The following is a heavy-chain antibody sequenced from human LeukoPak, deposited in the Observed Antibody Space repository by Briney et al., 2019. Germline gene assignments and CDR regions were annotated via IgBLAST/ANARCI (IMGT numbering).Heavy chain of an antibody. J-gene: IGHJ6*02. CDR3: PSACGSTSCHGDYYYGRDA. V-gene: IGHV4-31*03. D-gene: IGHD2-2*01. CDR2: IYYSGST. CDR1: GGSISSGGYY. Sequence: PSQTLSLTCTVSGGSISSGGYYWSWIRQHPGKGLEWIGYIYYSGSTYYNPSLKSRVTISVDTSKNQFSLKLSSVTAADTAVYYCPSACGSTSCHGDYYYGRDAWGQGTTVTVS.